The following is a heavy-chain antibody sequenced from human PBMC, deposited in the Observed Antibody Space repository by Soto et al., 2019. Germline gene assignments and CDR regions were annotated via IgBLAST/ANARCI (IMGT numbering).Heavy chain of an antibody. J-gene: IGHJ3*02. CDR3: ARELEGGVFDI. D-gene: IGHD2-8*02. V-gene: IGHV4-30-4*01. CDR2: LSYTGST. CDR1: GVPVRYAFSY. Sequence: SETLSLTCTVSGVPVRYAFSYWTWIRQPPGKGPEWMGYLSYTGSTHYNPSLRNRATISVDESSNLLFLRLSSVTAADTAVYYCARELEGGVFDIWGRGTLVTVSS.